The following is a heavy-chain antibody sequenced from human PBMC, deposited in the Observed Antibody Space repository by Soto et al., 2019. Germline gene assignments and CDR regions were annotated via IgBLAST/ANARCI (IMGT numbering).Heavy chain of an antibody. CDR2: ISSSSRNT. CDR1: GFTFSNYA. J-gene: IGHJ4*02. D-gene: IGHD3-16*01. Sequence: EVQLLESGGGLVQPGGSLRLSCAASGFTFSNYAMTWVRQAPGKGLEWVSAISSSSRNTFFADSVRGRFTISRDNSENTLYGKINSRRADDPPVYYGAKASSRAGGIFASGARGT. V-gene: IGHV3-23*01. CDR3: AKASSRAGGIFAS.